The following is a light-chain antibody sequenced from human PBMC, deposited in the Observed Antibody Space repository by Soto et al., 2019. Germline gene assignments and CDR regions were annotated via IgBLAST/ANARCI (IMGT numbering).Light chain of an antibody. CDR2: GAS. V-gene: IGKV3-20*01. CDR3: QQYGSSSLT. J-gene: IGKJ4*01. Sequence: EIVLTQSPGTLSLSPGERATLSCRASQSVSSSYLAWYQQKPGQAPRLLLYGASSSATGIPDRFSGSWSGTDFTLTISRLEPEDFAVYYCQQYGSSSLTFGGGTKVEIK. CDR1: QSVSSSY.